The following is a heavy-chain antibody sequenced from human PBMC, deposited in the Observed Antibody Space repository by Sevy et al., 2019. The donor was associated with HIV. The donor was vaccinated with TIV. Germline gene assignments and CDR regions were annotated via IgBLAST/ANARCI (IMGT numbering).Heavy chain of an antibody. J-gene: IGHJ6*02. D-gene: IGHD3-3*01. Sequence: GGSLRLSCAVSRFTVSSNYMTWVRQAPGKGLEWVSVIFSGGSTYYAYSVKGRFTISRDNSRNTLSLQMNSLRAEDTAVYYCARGMILEGSWCGMDVWGQGTTVTVSS. V-gene: IGHV3-53*01. CDR1: RFTVSSNY. CDR3: ARGMILEGSWCGMDV. CDR2: IFSGGST.